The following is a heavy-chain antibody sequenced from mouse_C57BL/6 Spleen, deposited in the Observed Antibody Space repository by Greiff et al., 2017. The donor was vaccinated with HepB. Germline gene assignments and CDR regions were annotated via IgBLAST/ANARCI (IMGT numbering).Heavy chain of an antibody. Sequence: EVKLVESGGGLVHPKGSLKLSCAASGFSFNTYAMNWVRQAPGKGLEWVARIRSKSNNYATYYADSVKDRFTISRDDSESMLYLQMNNLKTEDTAMYYCVRLFDHRGYFDVWGTGTTVTVSS. J-gene: IGHJ1*03. CDR2: IRSKSNNYAT. CDR3: VRLFDHRGYFDV. V-gene: IGHV10-1*01. CDR1: GFSFNTYA. D-gene: IGHD3-1*01.